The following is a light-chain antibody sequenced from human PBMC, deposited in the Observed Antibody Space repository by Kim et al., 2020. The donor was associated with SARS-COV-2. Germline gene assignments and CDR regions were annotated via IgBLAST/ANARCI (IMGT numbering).Light chain of an antibody. Sequence: ACVRDRVTSPRRASQGTSKYLAWLQQKPRTAARSLIDDASSLQTVVPSRFSGSGSETDFTLTISSLEPADFATYYCQQYDGYPITFGQGTRLEIK. V-gene: IGKV1-16*01. J-gene: IGKJ5*01. CDR1: QGTSKY. CDR3: QQYDGYPIT. CDR2: DAS.